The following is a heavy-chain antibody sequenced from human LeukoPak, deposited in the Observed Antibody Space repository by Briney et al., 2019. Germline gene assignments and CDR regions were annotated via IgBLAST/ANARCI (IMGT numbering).Heavy chain of an antibody. CDR1: GFTFSSYA. V-gene: IGHV3-48*01. CDR3: ARNYYDSSGYYYDAFDI. D-gene: IGHD3-22*01. Sequence: PGGSLRLSCAASGFTFSSYAMSWVRQAPGKGLEWVSYISSSSSTIYYADSVKGRFTISRDNAKNSLYLQMNSLRAEDTAVYYCARNYYDSSGYYYDAFDIWGQGTMVTVSS. CDR2: ISSSSSTI. J-gene: IGHJ3*02.